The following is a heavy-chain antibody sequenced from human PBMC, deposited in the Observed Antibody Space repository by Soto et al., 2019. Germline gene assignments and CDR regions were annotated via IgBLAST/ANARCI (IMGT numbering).Heavy chain of an antibody. CDR1: GGTFSSYA. CDR2: IIPIFGTA. Sequence: SVKVSCKASGGTFSSYAISWVRQAPGQGLEWMGGIIPIFGTANYAQKFQGRVTITADESTSTAYMELSSLRSEDTAVYYCARTAGSSSPTYYYYYGMDVWGQGTTVTVSS. V-gene: IGHV1-69*13. J-gene: IGHJ6*02. CDR3: ARTAGSSSPTYYYYYGMDV. D-gene: IGHD6-6*01.